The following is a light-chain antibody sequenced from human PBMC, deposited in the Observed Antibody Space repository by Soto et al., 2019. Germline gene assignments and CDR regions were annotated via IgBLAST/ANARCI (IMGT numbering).Light chain of an antibody. CDR2: KAS. Sequence: DIQMTQSPSTLSSSVGDRVTITCRASQSISSWLAWYQQRPGTAPRLLIYKASTLESGVPSRFSGSGSGTEFALTISSLQPDDFATYYCQHYDSYSPWTFGQGTKVEIK. CDR3: QHYDSYSPWT. V-gene: IGKV1-5*03. CDR1: QSISSW. J-gene: IGKJ1*01.